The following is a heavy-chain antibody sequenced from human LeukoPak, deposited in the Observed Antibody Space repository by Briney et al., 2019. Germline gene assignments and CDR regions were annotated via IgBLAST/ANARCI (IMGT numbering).Heavy chain of an antibody. V-gene: IGHV4-34*01. CDR2: INHSGST. J-gene: IGHJ5*02. CDR3: ARAAGGIQLWNNWFDP. CDR1: GGSFSGYY. Sequence: SETLSLTCAVYGGSFSGYYWSWIRQPPGKGLEWIGEINHSGSTNYNPSLKSRVTISVDTSKNLFSLKLSSVTAADTAVYYCARAAGGIQLWNNWFDPWGQGTLVTASS. D-gene: IGHD5-18*01.